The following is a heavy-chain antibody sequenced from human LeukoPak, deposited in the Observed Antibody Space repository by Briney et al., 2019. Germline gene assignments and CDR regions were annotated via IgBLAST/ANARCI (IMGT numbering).Heavy chain of an antibody. CDR2: SYYSGST. D-gene: IGHD3-10*01. J-gene: IGHJ4*02. V-gene: IGHV4-59*01. CDR3: ARDPSPYGSGSYAIGY. CDR1: GGSISSYY. Sequence: SETLSLTCTVSGGSISSYYWSWIRQPPGRGLEWVGCSYYSGSTNYNPSLKSRVTISVDTSKNQFSLKLSSVTAADTAVYYCARDPSPYGSGSYAIGYWGQGTLVTVSS.